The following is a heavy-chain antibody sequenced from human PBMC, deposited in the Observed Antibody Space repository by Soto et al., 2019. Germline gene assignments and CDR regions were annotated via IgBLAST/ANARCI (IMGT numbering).Heavy chain of an antibody. CDR1: GYTFTSYG. CDR2: ISAYNGNT. D-gene: IGHD5-12*01. CDR3: ARVIGVASMDH. Sequence: ASVKVSCKASGYTFTSYGISWVRQAPGQGLEWMGWISAYNGNTNYVQKLQDRVTMTTDTSTNTAYMELTSLKSDDTAVYYCARVIGVASMDHWGQGTQVTVSS. J-gene: IGHJ4*02. V-gene: IGHV1-18*04.